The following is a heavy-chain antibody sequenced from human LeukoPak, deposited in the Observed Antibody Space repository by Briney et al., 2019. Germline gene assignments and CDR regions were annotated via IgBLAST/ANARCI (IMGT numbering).Heavy chain of an antibody. D-gene: IGHD2-15*01. J-gene: IGHJ5*02. CDR1: AVIFSDYW. Sequence: GGSLRLSCAGSAVIFSDYWIAWVCQAPGEGLECLANIKVDGSNKYYVDSVEGRFTIARDNANNSLYLQMNSLRVEDTAVYYCVRVGYCSGGGCQGRDWFDGWGQGTLVTVSS. V-gene: IGHV3-7*01. CDR3: VRVGYCSGGGCQGRDWFDG. CDR2: IKVDGSNK.